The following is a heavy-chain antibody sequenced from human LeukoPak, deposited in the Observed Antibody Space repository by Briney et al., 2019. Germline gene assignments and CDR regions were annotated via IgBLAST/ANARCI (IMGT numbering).Heavy chain of an antibody. J-gene: IGHJ4*02. Sequence: GESLQISCKGSGYSFTNYWIGWVRQMPGKGLEWMGIIYPGDSDTRYSPSFQGQVTISADKSISTAYLQWSSLKASDTAMYYCATHCSSTSCTIDYWGQGTLVTVSS. V-gene: IGHV5-51*01. CDR2: IYPGDSDT. D-gene: IGHD2-2*01. CDR3: ATHCSSTSCTIDY. CDR1: GYSFTNYW.